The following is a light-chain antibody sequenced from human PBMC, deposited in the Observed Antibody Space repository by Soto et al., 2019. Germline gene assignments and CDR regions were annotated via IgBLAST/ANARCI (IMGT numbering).Light chain of an antibody. CDR1: QSVSSNY. V-gene: IGKV3D-20*02. CDR3: QQRSNWPRT. Sequence: EIVMTQSPGTLSLSPGETATLSCRASQSVSSNYVAWFHQKPGQAPRLLIYGASSRATGIPDRFSASGSGTDFTLNISRLEPEDFAVYYCQQRSNWPRTFGQGTKVDIK. CDR2: GAS. J-gene: IGKJ1*01.